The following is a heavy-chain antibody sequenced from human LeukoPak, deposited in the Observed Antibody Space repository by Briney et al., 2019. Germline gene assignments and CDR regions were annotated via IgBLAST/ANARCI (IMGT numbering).Heavy chain of an antibody. V-gene: IGHV3-73*01. D-gene: IGHD2-15*01. CDR2: IRSKANSYAT. Sequence: GGSLKLSCAASGFTFSGSALHWVRQASGKGLEWVGHIRSKANSYATSYAASVKGRFTISRDDSKNTAYLQMNSLKTEDTAVYYCTRYKPDCRGGSCPHYGMDVWGQGTTVTVSS. J-gene: IGHJ6*02. CDR1: GFTFSGSA. CDR3: TRYKPDCRGGSCPHYGMDV.